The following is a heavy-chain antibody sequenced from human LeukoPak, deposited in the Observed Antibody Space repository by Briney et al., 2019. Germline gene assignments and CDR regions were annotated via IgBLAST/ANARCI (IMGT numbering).Heavy chain of an antibody. V-gene: IGHV4-4*07. D-gene: IGHD3-22*01. Sequence: SETLSLTCSVSGDSISNYYWSWIRQSAGKGLEWIGRIYSSGSTDYNPSLKSRVSMSVDTSKNHFSLDLSSVTAADSAVYYCARDYRMTMIVDWGQGTLVTVSS. CDR2: IYSSGST. J-gene: IGHJ4*02. CDR3: ARDYRMTMIVD. CDR1: GDSISNYY.